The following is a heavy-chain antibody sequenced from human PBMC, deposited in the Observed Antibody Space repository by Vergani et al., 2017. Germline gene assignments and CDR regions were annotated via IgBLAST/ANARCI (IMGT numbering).Heavy chain of an antibody. Sequence: QVQLVEFGGGVVQPGRSLRLSCAASGFTFNQYGMHWVRQAPGKGLEWVAFIRYDGSNKYYADSVKGRFTISRDNYKNTLYLQMNSLRAEDTAVYYCAKVYCGGDCYYGVNWYFDLWGRGTLVTVSS. V-gene: IGHV3-30*02. CDR3: AKVYCGGDCYYGVNWYFDL. D-gene: IGHD2-21*02. CDR1: GFTFNQYG. CDR2: IRYDGSNK. J-gene: IGHJ2*01.